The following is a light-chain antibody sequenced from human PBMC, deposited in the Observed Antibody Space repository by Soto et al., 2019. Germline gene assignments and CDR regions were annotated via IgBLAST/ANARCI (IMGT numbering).Light chain of an antibody. V-gene: IGLV2-11*01. Sequence: QSALTQPRSVSGSPGQSVTISCTGTSSDVGGYNFVSWYQQHPGKAPKLMIYAVSKRPSGVPDRFSGSKSGNTASLTISGLQAEDEADYYCCSYAGSYTWVFGGGTKLTVL. CDR1: SSDVGGYNF. CDR3: CSYAGSYTWV. CDR2: AVS. J-gene: IGLJ3*02.